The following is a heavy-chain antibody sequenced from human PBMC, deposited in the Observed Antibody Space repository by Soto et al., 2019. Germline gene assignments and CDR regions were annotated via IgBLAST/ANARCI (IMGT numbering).Heavy chain of an antibody. D-gene: IGHD5-18*01. Sequence: QVQLQQWGAGLLKPSETLSLTCAVYGGSFSGYSWSWIRQPPGKGLEWIGEINHSGSTNYNPSLQSRFTISVYTSKTQFSLKLSSVTAADTAVYYCARGGYSYGNYGMYVWGQGTTVTVSS. V-gene: IGHV4-34*01. CDR3: ARGGYSYGNYGMYV. CDR2: INHSGST. CDR1: GGSFSGYS. J-gene: IGHJ6*02.